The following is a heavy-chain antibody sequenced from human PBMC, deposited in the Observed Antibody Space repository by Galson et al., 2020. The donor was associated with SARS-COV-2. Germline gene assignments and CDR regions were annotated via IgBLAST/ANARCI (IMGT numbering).Heavy chain of an antibody. Sequence: TGGSLRLSCPASGFTFSNAWMSWVRQAPGKGLEWVGRIKSKTDGGTTEYAAPVKGRFTISRDDSVNTLYLQMNSLKTEDTAVYYCTTGGGRGWIGYGMDVWGQGTTVTVSS. V-gene: IGHV3-15*01. CDR3: TTGGGRGWIGYGMDV. CDR1: GFTFSNAW. J-gene: IGHJ6*02. D-gene: IGHD6-19*01. CDR2: IKSKTDGGTT.